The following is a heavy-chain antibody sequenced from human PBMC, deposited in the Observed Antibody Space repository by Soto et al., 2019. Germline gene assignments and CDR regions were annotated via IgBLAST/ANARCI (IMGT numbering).Heavy chain of an antibody. CDR2: ISGSGGST. Sequence: GGSLRLSCAASGFTFSSNAMSWVRQGPGKGLEWVSAISGSGGSTYYTYSVKGRFTISRDNSKNTLYVQMDSLRAEDEAVYFCAPDYSGGFHLWGQGTLVTVSS. J-gene: IGHJ1*01. V-gene: IGHV3-23*01. CDR1: GFTFSSNA. D-gene: IGHD6-25*01. CDR3: APDYSGGFHL.